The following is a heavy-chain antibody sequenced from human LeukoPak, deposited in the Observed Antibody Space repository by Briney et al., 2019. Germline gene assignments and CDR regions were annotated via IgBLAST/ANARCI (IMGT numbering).Heavy chain of an antibody. CDR2: TSISGSSI. V-gene: IGHV3-48*03. CDR3: ATGATCAY. Sequence: GGSLRLSCAASGFTFSNYEMNWVRQAPAKGLDWVSYTSISGSSIYYADSVRGRFTISRDNAKSSLYLQMNGLRAEDTAVYYCATGATCAYWGQGTLVTVSS. CDR1: GFTFSNYE. J-gene: IGHJ4*02.